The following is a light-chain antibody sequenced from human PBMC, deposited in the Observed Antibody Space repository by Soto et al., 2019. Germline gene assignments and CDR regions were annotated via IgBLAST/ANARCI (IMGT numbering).Light chain of an antibody. CDR1: QSVSSY. CDR3: QQYGSSPWT. V-gene: IGKV3-20*01. Sequence: EIVLTQSPATLSLSPGERATLSFRASQSVSSYLAWYQQKPGQAPRLLIYGASSRATGIPDRFSGSGSGTDFTLTISRLEPEDSAVYYCQQYGSSPWTFGQGTKVDIK. CDR2: GAS. J-gene: IGKJ1*01.